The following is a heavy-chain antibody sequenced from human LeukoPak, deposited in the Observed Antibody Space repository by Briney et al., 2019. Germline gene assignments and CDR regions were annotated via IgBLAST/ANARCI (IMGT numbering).Heavy chain of an antibody. Sequence: PSETQSLTCTGSGGSISSYYWSWIRQPPGKGLEWIGYIYYSGSTNYNPSLKSRVTISVDTSKNQFSLKLSSVTAADTAVYYCARHGNLSKTYYFDYWGQGTLVTVSS. D-gene: IGHD4-23*01. CDR3: ARHGNLSKTYYFDY. CDR1: GGSISSYY. V-gene: IGHV4-59*08. J-gene: IGHJ4*02. CDR2: IYYSGST.